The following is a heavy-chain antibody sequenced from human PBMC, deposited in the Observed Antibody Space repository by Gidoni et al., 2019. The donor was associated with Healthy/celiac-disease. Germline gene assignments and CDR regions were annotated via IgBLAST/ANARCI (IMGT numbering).Heavy chain of an antibody. CDR1: GYTFTGYY. D-gene: IGHD6-19*01. Sequence: QVQLVQSGAEAKKPGASLKVSSKASGYTFTGYYMHWVRQAPGKGLEWMGWINPNSGGTNYAQKFQGRVNMTKDTSISTAYMELGRLRSDDTAVYYCAREGWGNWFDPWGQGTLVTVSS. J-gene: IGHJ5*02. CDR2: INPNSGGT. V-gene: IGHV1-2*02. CDR3: AREGWGNWFDP.